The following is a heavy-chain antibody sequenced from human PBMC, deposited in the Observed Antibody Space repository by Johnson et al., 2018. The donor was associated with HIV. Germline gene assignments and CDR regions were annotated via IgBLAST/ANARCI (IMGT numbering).Heavy chain of an antibody. D-gene: IGHD3-10*01. CDR3: AKGMGLSIGELSDAFHF. Sequence: QVQLVESGGGVVQPGRSLRLSCAASGFTFSSYAMHWVRQAPGKGLERVAVISYDGSSKYYADSVKGRFTISRDNSKNTLNLQMNSLRPEDTAVYYCAKGMGLSIGELSDAFHFWGLGTVVTVSS. J-gene: IGHJ3*01. V-gene: IGHV3-30-3*01. CDR1: GFTFSSYA. CDR2: ISYDGSSK.